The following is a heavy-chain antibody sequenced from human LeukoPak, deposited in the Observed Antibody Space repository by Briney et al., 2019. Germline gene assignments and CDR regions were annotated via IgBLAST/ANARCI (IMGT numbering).Heavy chain of an antibody. CDR3: ARDSTGTTKTPDAFDI. CDR1: GFTVSSNY. Sequence: GGSLRLSCAASGFTVSSNYMSWVRQAPGKGLEWVSVIYSGGSTYYADSVKGRFTISRDNSKNTLYLQMNSLRAEDTAVYYCARDSTGTTKTPDAFDIWGQETMVTVSS. V-gene: IGHV3-66*01. J-gene: IGHJ3*02. D-gene: IGHD1-1*01. CDR2: IYSGGST.